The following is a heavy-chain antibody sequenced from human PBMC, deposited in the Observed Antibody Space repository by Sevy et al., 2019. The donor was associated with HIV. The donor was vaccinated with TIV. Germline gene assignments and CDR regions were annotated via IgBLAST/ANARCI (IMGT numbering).Heavy chain of an antibody. CDR1: GDSVSSNSAA. D-gene: IGHD3-10*01. J-gene: IGHJ6*02. CDR3: ARGDYFGSVTSNYYYYGMDV. CDR2: TYYRSKWYN. Sequence: SQTLSLTCAISGDSVSSNSAAWNWIRQSPSRGLEWLGRTYYRSKWYNDYAVSVKSRITINPDTSKNQYSLLLNSVTPEDTAVYYCARGDYFGSVTSNYYYYGMDVWGQGTTVTVSS. V-gene: IGHV6-1*01.